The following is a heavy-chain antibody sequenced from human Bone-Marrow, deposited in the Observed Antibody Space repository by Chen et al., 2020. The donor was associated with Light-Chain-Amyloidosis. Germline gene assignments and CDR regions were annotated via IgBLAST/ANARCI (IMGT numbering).Heavy chain of an antibody. CDR3: ARRRDGYNFDY. J-gene: IGHJ4*02. CDR2: IYPDDSDA. CDR1: GSPFPNYW. Sequence: EVQLEQSGPEVKKPGESLKISCKGSGSPFPNYWIGGVRQMPGKGLEWMGVIYPDDSDARYSPSFEGQVTISADKSITTAYLQWRSLKASDTAMYYCARRRDGYNFDYWGQGTLVTVSS. D-gene: IGHD5-12*01. V-gene: IGHV5-51*01.